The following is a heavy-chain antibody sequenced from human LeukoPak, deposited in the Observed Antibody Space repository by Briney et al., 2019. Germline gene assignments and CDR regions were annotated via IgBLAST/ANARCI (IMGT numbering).Heavy chain of an antibody. CDR1: GFTFSSYN. Sequence: GGSLRLSCAASGFTFSSYNMNWVRQAPGKGLEWVSSIGSSTNYIYHSDSVKGRFIISRDNAKNSLYLQMNSLRAEDTAVYYCAKDGYGSKSYIDLDYWGQGTLVTVSS. V-gene: IGHV3-21*01. J-gene: IGHJ4*02. D-gene: IGHD3-10*01. CDR2: IGSSTNYI. CDR3: AKDGYGSKSYIDLDY.